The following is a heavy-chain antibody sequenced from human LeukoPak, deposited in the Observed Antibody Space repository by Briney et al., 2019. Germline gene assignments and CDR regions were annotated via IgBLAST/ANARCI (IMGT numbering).Heavy chain of an antibody. CDR2: ISSSGSTI. CDR3: ARAEAGEDAFDI. V-gene: IGHV3-11*01. D-gene: IGHD1-14*01. CDR1: GFTFSDYY. Sequence: AGGSLRLSCAASGFTFSDYYMSWIRQAPGKGLEWVSYISSSGSTIYYADSVKGRFTISRDNVKNSLYLQMNSLRAEDTAVYYCARAEAGEDAFDIWGQGTMVTVSS. J-gene: IGHJ3*02.